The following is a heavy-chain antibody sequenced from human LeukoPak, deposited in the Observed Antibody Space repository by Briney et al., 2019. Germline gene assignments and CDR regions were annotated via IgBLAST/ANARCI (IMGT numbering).Heavy chain of an antibody. J-gene: IGHJ6*02. CDR2: IKQDGSEK. V-gene: IGHV3-7*03. CDR3: AREGYSNYYYYGMDV. D-gene: IGHD4-11*01. CDR1: GFTFSSYW. Sequence: GGSLRLSCAASGFTFSSYWMSWVRQAPGKGLEWVANIKQDGSEKYYVDSVKGRFTISRDNAKNPLYLQMNSLRAEDTAVYYCAREGYSNYYYYGMDVWGQGTTVTVSS.